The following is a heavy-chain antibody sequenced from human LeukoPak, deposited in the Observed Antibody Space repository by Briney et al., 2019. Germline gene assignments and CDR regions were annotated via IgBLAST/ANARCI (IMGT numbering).Heavy chain of an antibody. V-gene: IGHV3-53*01. D-gene: IGHD3-10*01. J-gene: IGHJ4*02. CDR2: IYSGGST. Sequence: PGGSLRLSCAASGFTVSSNYMSWVRQAPGKGLEWVSVIYSGGSTYYADSVKGRFTISRDNSKNTLYLQMNSLRAEHTAVYYCARDRMVQGVMDSWGQGTLVTVSS. CDR3: ARDRMVQGVMDS. CDR1: GFTVSSNY.